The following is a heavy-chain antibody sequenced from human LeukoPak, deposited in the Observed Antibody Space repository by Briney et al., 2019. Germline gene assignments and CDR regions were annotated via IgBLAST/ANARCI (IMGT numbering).Heavy chain of an antibody. CDR3: ARVGCSSTSCPHYYYYYMDV. D-gene: IGHD2-2*01. J-gene: IGHJ6*03. V-gene: IGHV3-48*03. CDR2: ISSSGSTI. CDR1: GFTFSSYE. Sequence: GGSLRLSCAASGFTFSSYEMNWVRQAPGKGLEWVSYISSSGSTIYYADSVKGRFTISRDNVKNSLYLQMNSLRAEDTAVCYCARVGCSSTSCPHYYYYYMDVWGKGTTVTVSS.